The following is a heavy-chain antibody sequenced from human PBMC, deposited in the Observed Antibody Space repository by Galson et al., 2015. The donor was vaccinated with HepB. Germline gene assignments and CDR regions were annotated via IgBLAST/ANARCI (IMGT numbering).Heavy chain of an antibody. J-gene: IGHJ4*02. CDR3: IRGLSGSDGTYEFDY. CDR1: GFTFSNAW. D-gene: IGHD1-1*01. Sequence: SLRLSCAASGFTFSNAWMNWVRQAPGKGLEWVGRIKSKTDGGTTDYAAPVKGRFTISRDDSKNTLYLQMNSLKTEDTAVYYCIRGLSGSDGTYEFDYGGQGTLVTVSS. V-gene: IGHV3-15*07. CDR2: IKSKTDGGTT.